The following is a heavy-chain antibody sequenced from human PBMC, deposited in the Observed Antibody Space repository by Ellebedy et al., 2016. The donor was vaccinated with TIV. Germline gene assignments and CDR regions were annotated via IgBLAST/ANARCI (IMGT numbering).Heavy chain of an antibody. CDR2: IYHSGST. D-gene: IGHD5-24*01. Sequence: SETLSLXXAVSGGSISSGGYYWGWIRQPPGKGLEWIGSIYHSGSTYYNPSLKSRVTISVDTSKNQFSLKLSSVTAADTAVYYCARDSEMATQTPFDYWGQGTLVTVSS. J-gene: IGHJ4*02. CDR1: GGSISSGGYY. CDR3: ARDSEMATQTPFDY. V-gene: IGHV4-39*07.